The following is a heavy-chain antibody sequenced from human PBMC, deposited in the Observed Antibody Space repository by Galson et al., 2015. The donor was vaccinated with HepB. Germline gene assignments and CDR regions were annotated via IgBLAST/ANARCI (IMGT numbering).Heavy chain of an antibody. D-gene: IGHD2-2*01. CDR3: ASDYCYTTSCYHYTFDY. J-gene: IGHJ4*02. Sequence: SLRLSCAASGFTFSGYSMNWVRQAPGKGLQWVSSISTSSNYIYYADSVRGRFTISRDNAMNSLYLQMNSLRAEDTAVYYCASDYCYTTSCYHYTFDYWGQGTLVTVSS. CDR1: GFTFSGYS. V-gene: IGHV3-21*01. CDR2: ISTSSNYI.